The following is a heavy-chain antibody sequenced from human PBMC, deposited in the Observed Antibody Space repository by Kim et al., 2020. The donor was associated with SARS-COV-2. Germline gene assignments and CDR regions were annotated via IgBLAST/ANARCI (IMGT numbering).Heavy chain of an antibody. CDR3: ARDDAYYGMDV. J-gene: IGHJ6*02. CDR1: GGSVSSGSYY. V-gene: IGHV4-61*01. CDR2: IYYSGST. Sequence: SETLSLTCTVSGGSVSSGSYYWSWIRQPPGKGLEWIGYIYYSGSTNYNPSLKSRVTISVDTSKNQFSLKLSSVTAADTAVYYCARDDAYYGMDVWGQGTT.